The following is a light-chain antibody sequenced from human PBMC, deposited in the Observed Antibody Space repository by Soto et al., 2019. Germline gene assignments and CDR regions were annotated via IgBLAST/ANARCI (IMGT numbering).Light chain of an antibody. Sequence: QSVLTQPPSVSGAPGQRVTVSCTGSSSNIGAGYGVNWYQQVPGAAPQLLIYGDTNRPSGVPDRFSGSQSGTSASLAITGLQAEDEADYYCQSYDSSLSGVVFGGGTKLTVL. V-gene: IGLV1-40*01. CDR3: QSYDSSLSGVV. CDR2: GDT. J-gene: IGLJ2*01. CDR1: SSNIGAGYG.